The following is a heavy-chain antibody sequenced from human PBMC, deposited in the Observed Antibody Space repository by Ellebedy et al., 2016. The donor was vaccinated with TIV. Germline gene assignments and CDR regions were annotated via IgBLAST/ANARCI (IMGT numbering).Heavy chain of an antibody. CDR3: TRDPETYYYGSGRDY. D-gene: IGHD3-10*01. CDR2: IRTRAYGGTT. J-gene: IGHJ4*02. V-gene: IGHV3-49*03. Sequence: GESLKISCAASGFTFGDYAIHWFRQAPGKGLEWVGFIRTRAYGGTTQYAASVKGRLTISRDDSKNIAYLQMNSLQTEDTAVYYCTRDPETYYYGSGRDYWGQGTLVRVSS. CDR1: GFTFGDYA.